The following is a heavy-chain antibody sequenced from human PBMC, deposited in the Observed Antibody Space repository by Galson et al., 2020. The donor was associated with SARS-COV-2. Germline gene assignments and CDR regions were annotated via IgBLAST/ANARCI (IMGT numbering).Heavy chain of an antibody. D-gene: IGHD6-19*01. CDR1: GFSLSTSGVG. V-gene: IGHV2-5*02. J-gene: IGHJ4*02. Sequence: SGPTLVKPTQTLTLTCTFSGFSLSTSGVGVGWIRQPPGKALEWLALIYWDDDKRYSPSLKSRLTITKDTSKNQVVLTMTNMDPVDTATYYCAHRPPGGWQGGYFDYWGQGTLVTVSS. CDR2: IYWDDDK. CDR3: AHRPPGGWQGGYFDY.